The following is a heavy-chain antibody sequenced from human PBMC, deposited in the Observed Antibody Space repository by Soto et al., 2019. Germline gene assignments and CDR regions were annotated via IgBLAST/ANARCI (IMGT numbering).Heavy chain of an antibody. D-gene: IGHD3-22*01. J-gene: IGHJ6*02. Sequence: GASVKVSCKASGYIFTGHYIHWVRQAPGQGLEWMGWINPNGGGANYAQNFQGRVTMTRETSISTAYMEVSRLTSDDTAVYYCARNSGYYTPRPYDMDVWGQGTTVTVSS. CDR2: INPNGGGA. V-gene: IGHV1-2*02. CDR1: GYIFTGHY. CDR3: ARNSGYYTPRPYDMDV.